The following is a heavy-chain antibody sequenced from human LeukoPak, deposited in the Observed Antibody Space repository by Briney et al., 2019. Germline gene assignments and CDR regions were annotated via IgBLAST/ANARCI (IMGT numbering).Heavy chain of an antibody. CDR2: ISYDGSNK. J-gene: IGHJ4*02. CDR1: GFTFSSYG. CDR3: AKESYDSSGYYFG. V-gene: IGHV3-30*18. D-gene: IGHD3-22*01. Sequence: PGGSLRLSCAASGFTFSSYGMHWVRQAPGKGLEWVAVISYDGSNKYYADSVKGRFTISRDNSENTLYLQMNSLRAEDTAVYYCAKESYDSSGYYFGWGQGTLVTVSS.